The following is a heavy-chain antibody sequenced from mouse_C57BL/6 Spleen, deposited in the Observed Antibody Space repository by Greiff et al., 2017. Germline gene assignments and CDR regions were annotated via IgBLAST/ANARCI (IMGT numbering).Heavy chain of an antibody. D-gene: IGHD4-1*01. CDR2: IYPGGGYT. J-gene: IGHJ4*01. Sequence: VKLVESGAELVRPGTSVKMSCKASGYTFTNYWIGWAKQRPGHGLEWIGDIYPGGGYTNYNEKFKGKATLTADKSSSTAYMQFSSLTSEDSAIYYCARRGTVTRAMDYWGQGTSVTVSS. CDR1: GYTFTNYW. CDR3: ARRGTVTRAMDY. V-gene: IGHV1-63*01.